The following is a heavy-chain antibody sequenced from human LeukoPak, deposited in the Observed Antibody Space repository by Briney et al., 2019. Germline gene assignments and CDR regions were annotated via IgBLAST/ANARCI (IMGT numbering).Heavy chain of an antibody. CDR2: IHPGDSDI. V-gene: IGHV5-51*01. CDR3: ATPQMTDSSSHYHY. Sequence: GESLQISCNRSGYTFTRHWIAWVRQMPGKGLEWMGIIHPGDSDIRYSPPFQGLVTISADNSISTAYLQWSSLKASDSAMYYCATPQMTDSSSHYHYWGQGTLVTVSS. CDR1: GYTFTRHW. J-gene: IGHJ4*02. D-gene: IGHD6-13*01.